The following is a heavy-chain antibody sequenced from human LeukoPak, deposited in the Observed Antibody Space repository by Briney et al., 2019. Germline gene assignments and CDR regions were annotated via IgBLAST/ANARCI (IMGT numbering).Heavy chain of an antibody. V-gene: IGHV3-48*01. D-gene: IGHD2-15*01. J-gene: IGHJ4*02. CDR3: AKDHGYCSGGSCYLFDY. Sequence: GGSLRLSCAASGFTFSSYSMNWVRQAPGKGLEWVSYISSSSSTIYYADSVKGRFTISRDNAKNSLYLQMNSLRAEDTAVYYCAKDHGYCSGGSCYLFDYWGQGTLVTVSS. CDR2: ISSSSSTI. CDR1: GFTFSSYS.